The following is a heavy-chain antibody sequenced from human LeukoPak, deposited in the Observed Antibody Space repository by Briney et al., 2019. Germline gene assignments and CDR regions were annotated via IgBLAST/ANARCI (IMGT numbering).Heavy chain of an antibody. D-gene: IGHD2-2*01. CDR1: GFTFSSYA. Sequence: GSLRLSCAASGFTFSSYAMSWIRQPPGKGLECIGNIYYSGSTYYNPSLKSRVTISVDTSKNQFSLKLSSVTAADTAVYYCARLRRDIVVVPAARGLDYWGQGTLVTVSS. CDR3: ARLRRDIVVVPAARGLDY. J-gene: IGHJ4*02. V-gene: IGHV4-39*01. CDR2: IYYSGST.